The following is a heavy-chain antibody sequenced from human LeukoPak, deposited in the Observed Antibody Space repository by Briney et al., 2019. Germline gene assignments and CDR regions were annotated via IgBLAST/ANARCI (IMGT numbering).Heavy chain of an antibody. V-gene: IGHV3-7*01. J-gene: IGHJ4*02. CDR3: ARDIVRDYVWGSSEDY. CDR2: IKQDGSEK. Sequence: GGSLRLSCAASGFTFSSYWMSWVRQAPGKGLEWVANIKQDGSEKYYVDSVKGRFTISRDNAKNSLYLQMNSLRAEDTAVYYCARDIVRDYVWGSSEDYWGQGTLVTVSS. D-gene: IGHD3-16*01. CDR1: GFTFSSYW.